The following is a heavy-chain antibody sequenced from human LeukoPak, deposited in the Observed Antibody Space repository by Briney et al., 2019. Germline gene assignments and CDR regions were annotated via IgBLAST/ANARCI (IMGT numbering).Heavy chain of an antibody. Sequence: SETPSLTCAVYGGSFSGYYWSWIRQPPGKGLEWIGEINHSGSTNYNPSLKSRVTISVDTSKNQFSLKLSSVTAADTAVYYCARSLPQLDYWGQGTLVTVSS. J-gene: IGHJ4*02. D-gene: IGHD6-13*01. CDR1: GGSFSGYY. CDR2: INHSGST. V-gene: IGHV4-34*01. CDR3: ARSLPQLDY.